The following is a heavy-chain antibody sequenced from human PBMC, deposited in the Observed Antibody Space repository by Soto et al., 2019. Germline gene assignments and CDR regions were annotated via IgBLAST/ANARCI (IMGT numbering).Heavy chain of an antibody. D-gene: IGHD3-22*01. J-gene: IGHJ3*02. CDR1: GYTFTSYG. Sequence: ASVKVSCKASGYTFTSYGISWVRRAPGQGLEWMGWISAYNGNTNYAQKLQGRVTMTTDTSTSTAYMELRSLRSDDTAVYYCARDSRWYYDSSGYPNDAFDIWGQGTMVTVSS. CDR2: ISAYNGNT. V-gene: IGHV1-18*01. CDR3: ARDSRWYYDSSGYPNDAFDI.